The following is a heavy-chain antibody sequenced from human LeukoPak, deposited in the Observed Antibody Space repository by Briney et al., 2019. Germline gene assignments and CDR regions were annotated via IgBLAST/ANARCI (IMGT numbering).Heavy chain of an antibody. CDR3: ARALVRGRELNLNVAFDI. V-gene: IGHV1-69*13. CDR2: IIPIFGTT. D-gene: IGHD1-26*01. Sequence: GTSVKVSCKASGGTFSSYAISWVRQAPGQGLEWMGGIIPIFGTTNYAQKFQDRVTITADESTSTAYMELSSLRSEDTAVYYCARALVRGRELNLNVAFDIWGQGTMVTVSS. CDR1: GGTFSSYA. J-gene: IGHJ3*02.